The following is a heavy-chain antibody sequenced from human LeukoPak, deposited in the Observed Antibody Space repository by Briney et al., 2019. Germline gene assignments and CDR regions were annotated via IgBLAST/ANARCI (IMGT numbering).Heavy chain of an antibody. CDR2: IPYDGSNK. CDR1: GFTFSTYG. Sequence: GGSLRLSCAASGFTFSTYGMHWVRQAPGKGLEWVAVIPYDGSNKYYADSVKGRFTISRDNSKNTLSLQMNSLRSEDTAVYYCAKGWDTKSTSRSPFDYWGQGTLVTVSS. D-gene: IGHD1-26*01. CDR3: AKGWDTKSTSRSPFDY. J-gene: IGHJ4*02. V-gene: IGHV3-30*18.